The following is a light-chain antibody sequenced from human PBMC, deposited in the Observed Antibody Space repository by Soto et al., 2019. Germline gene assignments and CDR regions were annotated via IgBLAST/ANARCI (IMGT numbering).Light chain of an antibody. CDR1: RSFSSSY. V-gene: IGKV3-20*01. CDR2: AAS. CDR3: QQYGSSPPYT. J-gene: IGKJ2*01. Sequence: EIVLTQSPDTVSLSPGERATLSCRASRSFSSSYLAWYQQKPGQAPRLLIYAASSRATGIPDRFSGSKSGTDFTLTISRLEPEDSAVYYCQQYGSSPPYTFDPGTKLEIK.